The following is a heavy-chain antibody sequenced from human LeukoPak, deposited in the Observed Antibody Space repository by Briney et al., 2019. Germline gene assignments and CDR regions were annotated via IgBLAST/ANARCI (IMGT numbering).Heavy chain of an antibody. J-gene: IGHJ4*02. CDR1: GGSISSSSYY. D-gene: IGHD2-8*02. V-gene: IGHV4-39*01. Sequence: PSETLSLTCTVSGGSISSSSYYWGWIRQPPGKGLEWIGSIYYSGSTYYNPSLKSRVTISVDTSKNQFSLKLSSVTAADTAVYYCARHTGFWSFFDYWGQGTLVTVSS. CDR3: ARHTGFWSFFDY. CDR2: IYYSGST.